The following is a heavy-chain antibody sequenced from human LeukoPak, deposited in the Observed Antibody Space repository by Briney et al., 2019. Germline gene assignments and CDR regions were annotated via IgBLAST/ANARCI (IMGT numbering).Heavy chain of an antibody. CDR3: ARQRCSGGTCFSLDY. CDR1: GGSMSTYY. J-gene: IGHJ4*02. V-gene: IGHV4-4*07. D-gene: IGHD2-15*01. Sequence: NPSETLSLTCTVSGGSMSTYYWSWIRQPAGKGLEWIGRIYPVGNTNYNPSLESRVTMSVDTSKNQFSLKLNSVTAADTALYFCARQRCSGGTCFSLDYWGQGTLVSLFS. CDR2: IYPVGNT.